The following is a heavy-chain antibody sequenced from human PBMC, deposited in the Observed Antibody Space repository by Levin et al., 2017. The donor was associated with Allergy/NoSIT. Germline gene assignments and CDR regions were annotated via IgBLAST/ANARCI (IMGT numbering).Heavy chain of an antibody. CDR2: ISGGGDTI. J-gene: IGHJ4*02. V-gene: IGHV3-48*03. CDR1: GFTFSNYE. Sequence: GGSLRLSCAASGFTFSNYEINWVRQAPGKGLEWVSYISGGGDTIYSAHSVKGRFTISRDNAKNSLYLQMNSLRAEDTALYYGARSQSVSGGGVFDYWGQGTLVTVSS. D-gene: IGHD3-16*01. CDR3: ARSQSVSGGGVFDY.